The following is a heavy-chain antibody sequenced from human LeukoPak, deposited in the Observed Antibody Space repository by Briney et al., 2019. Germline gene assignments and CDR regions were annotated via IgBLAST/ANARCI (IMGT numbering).Heavy chain of an antibody. J-gene: IGHJ4*02. Sequence: ASVKVSCKASGYTFIAYHMHWVRQAPGQGLEWMGRIHPSSGVTNYAQRFQGRVTLTRDTSINTAYMELSGLTSDDTAVYYCARDLPFEDWGQGTLVTVSS. CDR2: IHPSSGVT. V-gene: IGHV1-2*06. CDR1: GYTFIAYH. CDR3: ARDLPFED. D-gene: IGHD2/OR15-2a*01.